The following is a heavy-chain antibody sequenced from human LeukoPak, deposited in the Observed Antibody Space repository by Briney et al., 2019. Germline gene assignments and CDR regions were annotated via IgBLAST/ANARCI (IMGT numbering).Heavy chain of an antibody. Sequence: GGSLRLSCAASGFTFSSYSMNWVRQAPGKGLEWVSSISSSSSCIYYADSVKGRFTISRDNAKNSLYLQMNSLRAEDTAVYYCARDLWGIHYYDSSGYSYAFDIWGQGTMVTVSS. J-gene: IGHJ3*02. CDR1: GFTFSSYS. CDR2: ISSSSSCI. D-gene: IGHD3-22*01. CDR3: ARDLWGIHYYDSSGYSYAFDI. V-gene: IGHV3-21*01.